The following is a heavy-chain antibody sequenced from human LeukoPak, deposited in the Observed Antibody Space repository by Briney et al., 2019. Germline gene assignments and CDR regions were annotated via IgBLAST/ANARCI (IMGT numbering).Heavy chain of an antibody. V-gene: IGHV1-18*01. Sequence: ASVKVSCKASGYTFTSYGISWVRQAPGQGLEWMGWISAYSGNTNYAQKLQGRVTMTTDTSRSTASMELRSLRSDDTAVYYCARDDVYDDRDFDYWGQGTLVTVSS. CDR3: ARDDVYDDRDFDY. D-gene: IGHD5/OR15-5a*01. CDR1: GYTFTSYG. J-gene: IGHJ4*02. CDR2: ISAYSGNT.